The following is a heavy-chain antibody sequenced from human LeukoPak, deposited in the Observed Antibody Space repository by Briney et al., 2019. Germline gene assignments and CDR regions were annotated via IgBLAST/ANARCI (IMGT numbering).Heavy chain of an antibody. CDR3: ARQGIDAFDI. CDR1: GGSISSGGYS. CDR2: IYYTGTR. J-gene: IGHJ3*02. Sequence: SETLSLTCAVSGGSISSGGYSWSWIRQPPGKGLEWIAYIYYTGTRNYNPSLKSRVTISVDTSKNQISLRLSSVTAADTAVYYCARQGIDAFDIWGQGTLVTVSS. V-gene: IGHV4-61*08.